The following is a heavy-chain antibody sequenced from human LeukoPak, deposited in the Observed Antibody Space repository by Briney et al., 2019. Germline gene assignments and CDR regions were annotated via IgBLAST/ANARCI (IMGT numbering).Heavy chain of an antibody. Sequence: TGGSLRLSCAASGFTFSSYAMSWVRQAPGKGLEWVSAISGSGGSTYYADSVKGRFTISRDNSKNMLYLQMNSLRAEDTAVYYCAKAPSPVLRFLEWLNGIDYWGQGTLVTVSS. V-gene: IGHV3-23*01. CDR2: ISGSGGST. CDR1: GFTFSSYA. CDR3: AKAPSPVLRFLEWLNGIDY. D-gene: IGHD3-3*01. J-gene: IGHJ4*02.